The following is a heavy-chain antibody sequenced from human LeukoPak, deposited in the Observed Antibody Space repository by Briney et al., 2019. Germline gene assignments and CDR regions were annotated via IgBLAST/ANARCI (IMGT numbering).Heavy chain of an antibody. Sequence: SETLSLTCAVYGGSFSGYYWSWIRQPPGKGLEWIGEINHSGSTNYNPSLKSRVTISVDTPKNQFSLKLSSVTAADTAVYYCARQGGYYDSSGYIDYWGQGTLVTVSS. V-gene: IGHV4-34*01. D-gene: IGHD3-22*01. J-gene: IGHJ4*02. CDR1: GGSFSGYY. CDR3: ARQGGYYDSSGYIDY. CDR2: INHSGST.